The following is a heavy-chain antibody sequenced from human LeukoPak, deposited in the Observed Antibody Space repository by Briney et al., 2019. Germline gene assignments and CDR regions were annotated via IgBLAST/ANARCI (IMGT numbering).Heavy chain of an antibody. Sequence: GGSLRLSCAASGFTFSSYAISWVRQAPGKGLEWVSAISGSGGSTYYADSVKGRFTISRDNSKNTLYLQMNSLRAEDTAVYYCAKDPAPYCTNGVCYRANYFDYWGQGTLVTVSS. D-gene: IGHD2-8*01. J-gene: IGHJ4*02. CDR1: GFTFSSYA. CDR2: ISGSGGST. V-gene: IGHV3-23*01. CDR3: AKDPAPYCTNGVCYRANYFDY.